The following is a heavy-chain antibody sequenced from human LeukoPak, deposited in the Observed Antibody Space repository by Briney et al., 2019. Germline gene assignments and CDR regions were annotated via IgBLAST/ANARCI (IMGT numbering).Heavy chain of an antibody. CDR2: ISSSGSFI. V-gene: IGHV3-21*01. Sequence: GGSLRLSCAASGFTFSSYSMNWVRQAPGEGLEWVSSISSSGSFIYYADSVKGGFTISRDNARNSLFLQMNSLRAEDTAVYYCARDLRYCSSASCSENGAFDIWGQGTMVTVSS. CDR1: GFTFSSYS. J-gene: IGHJ3*02. D-gene: IGHD2-2*01. CDR3: ARDLRYCSSASCSENGAFDI.